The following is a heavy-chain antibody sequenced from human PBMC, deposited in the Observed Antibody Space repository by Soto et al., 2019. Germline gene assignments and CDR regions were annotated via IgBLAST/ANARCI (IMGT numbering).Heavy chain of an antibody. CDR2: IKHSGST. D-gene: IGHD3-10*01. CDR3: ARPGALWFGHNNYYYGMDV. J-gene: IGHJ6*02. V-gene: IGHV4-34*01. Sequence: TLSLTCAVYGGSFSGYYWSWIRQPPGKGLEWIGEIKHSGSTNYNPSLKSRVTISVDTSKNQFSLKLSSVTAADTAVYYCARPGALWFGHNNYYYGMDVWGQGTTVTVSS. CDR1: GGSFSGYY.